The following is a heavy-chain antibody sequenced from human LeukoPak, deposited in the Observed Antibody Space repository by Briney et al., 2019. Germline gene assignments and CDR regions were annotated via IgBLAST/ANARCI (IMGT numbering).Heavy chain of an antibody. CDR2: IYSGGST. V-gene: IGHV3-66*01. D-gene: IGHD4-17*01. J-gene: IGHJ4*02. CDR1: GFTFSSYS. CDR3: AREISTVSGFDY. Sequence: GGSLRLSCAASGFTFSSYSMNWARQAPGKGLEWVSVIYSGGSTYYADSVKGRFTISRDNSKNTLYLQMNSLRAEDTAVYYCAREISTVSGFDYWGQGTLVTVSS.